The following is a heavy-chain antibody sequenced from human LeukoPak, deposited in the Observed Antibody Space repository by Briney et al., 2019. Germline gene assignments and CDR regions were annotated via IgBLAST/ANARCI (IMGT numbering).Heavy chain of an antibody. Sequence: ASVKVSCKASGYTFSSYDINWARQATGQGLEWMGWMNPNSGNTGYAQKFQGRVNMTRNTSISTAYMELSSLRSEDTAVYYCARGAYSSGSYYFDHWGQGTLVTVSS. CDR2: MNPNSGNT. CDR1: GYTFSSYD. J-gene: IGHJ4*02. D-gene: IGHD6-19*01. V-gene: IGHV1-8*01. CDR3: ARGAYSSGSYYFDH.